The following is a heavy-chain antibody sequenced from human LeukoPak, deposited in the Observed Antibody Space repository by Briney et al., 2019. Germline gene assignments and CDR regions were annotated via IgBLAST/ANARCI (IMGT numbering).Heavy chain of an antibody. CDR3: VLWRHYFDY. Sequence: PSETLSLTCAVYGGSFSGYYWSWIRQHPGKGLEWIGYIYYSGSTYYNPSLKSRVTISVDTSKNQFSLKLSSVTAADTAVYYCVLWRHYFDYWGQGTLVTVSS. D-gene: IGHD3-10*01. V-gene: IGHV4-31*11. CDR2: IYYSGST. J-gene: IGHJ4*02. CDR1: GGSFSGYY.